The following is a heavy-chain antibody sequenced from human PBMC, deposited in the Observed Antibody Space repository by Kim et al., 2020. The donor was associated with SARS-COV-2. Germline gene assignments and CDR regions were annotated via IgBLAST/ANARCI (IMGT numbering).Heavy chain of an antibody. CDR3: ARDLFTIFKGYGMDV. CDR2: ISSSSSYI. Sequence: GGSLRLSCAASGFTFSSYSMNWVRQAPGKGLEWVSSISSSSSYIYYADPVKGQFTISRDNAKNSLYLQMNSLRAEDTAVYYCARDLFTIFKGYGMDVWGQGTTVTVSS. J-gene: IGHJ6*02. CDR1: GFTFSSYS. V-gene: IGHV3-21*01. D-gene: IGHD3-3*01.